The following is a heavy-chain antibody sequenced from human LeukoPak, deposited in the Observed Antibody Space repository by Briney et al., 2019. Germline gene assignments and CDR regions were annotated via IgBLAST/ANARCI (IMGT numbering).Heavy chain of an antibody. V-gene: IGHV3-23*01. CDR3: ARENDYGEYAGYFDY. D-gene: IGHD4-17*01. CDR2: ISVSGNT. Sequence: GGSLRLSCAASGFTLSSYAMSWVRQGPGKGLEWVSAISVSGNTYHADSVKGRFTISRDSSKNTLYLQMNSLRAEDTAVYYCARENDYGEYAGYFDYWGQGTLVTVSS. CDR1: GFTLSSYA. J-gene: IGHJ4*02.